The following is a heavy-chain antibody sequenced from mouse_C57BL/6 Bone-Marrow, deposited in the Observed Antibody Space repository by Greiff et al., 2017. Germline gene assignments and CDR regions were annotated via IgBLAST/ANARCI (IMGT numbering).Heavy chain of an antibody. CDR1: GYTFTSYW. D-gene: IGHD1-1*01. CDR3: ARDYYGSRRDYFDY. V-gene: IGHV1-64*01. Sequence: QVQLQQPGAELVKPGASVKLSCKASGYTFTSYWMHWVKQRPGQGLEWIGMIHPNSGSTNYNEKFKSKATLTVDKSSSTAYMQLSSLTSEDSAVYYCARDYYGSRRDYFDYWGQGTTLTVSS. J-gene: IGHJ2*01. CDR2: IHPNSGST.